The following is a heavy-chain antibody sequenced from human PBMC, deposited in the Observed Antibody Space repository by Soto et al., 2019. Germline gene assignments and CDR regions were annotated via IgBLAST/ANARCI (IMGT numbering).Heavy chain of an antibody. V-gene: IGHV1-18*01. Sequence: GASVKVSCKASGYTFTSYGISWVRQAPGQGLEWMGWISAYNGNTNYAQKLQGRVTMTTDTSTSTAYMELRSLRSDDTAVYYCARSLIRGDCSRTSCYGYYYYYMDVWGKGTTVTVSS. CDR2: ISAYNGNT. CDR3: ARSLIRGDCSRTSCYGYYYYYMDV. D-gene: IGHD2-2*01. J-gene: IGHJ6*03. CDR1: GYTFTSYG.